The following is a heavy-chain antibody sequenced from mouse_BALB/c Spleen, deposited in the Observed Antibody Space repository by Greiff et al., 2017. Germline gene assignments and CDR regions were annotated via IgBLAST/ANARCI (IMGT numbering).Heavy chain of an antibody. J-gene: IGHJ3*01. Sequence: DVMLVESGGGLVKPGGSLKLSCAASGFAFSSYDMSWVRQTPEKRLEWVAYISSGGGSTYYPDTVKGRFTISRDNAKNTLYLQMSSLKSEDTAMYYCARPYYYGSSYWFAYWGQGTLVTVSA. CDR2: ISSGGGST. CDR3: ARPYYYGSSYWFAY. D-gene: IGHD1-1*01. CDR1: GFAFSSYD. V-gene: IGHV5-12-1*01.